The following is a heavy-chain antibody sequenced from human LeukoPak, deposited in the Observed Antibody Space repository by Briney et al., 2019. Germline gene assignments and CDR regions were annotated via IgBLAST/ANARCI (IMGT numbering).Heavy chain of an antibody. CDR2: INHSGST. CDR3: ARGAGALTLDYFDY. D-gene: IGHD4/OR15-4a*01. Sequence: SETLSLTCAVYGGSFCGYYWRWIRQPPGKGLEWVGEINHSGSTNYNPSPKSRVTISVDTSKNQFSLKLSSVAAADTAVYYCARGAGALTLDYFDYWGQGTLVTVSS. CDR1: GGSFCGYY. J-gene: IGHJ4*02. V-gene: IGHV4-34*01.